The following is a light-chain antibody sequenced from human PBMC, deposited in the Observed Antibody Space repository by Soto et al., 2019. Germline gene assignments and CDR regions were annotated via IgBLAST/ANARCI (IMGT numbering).Light chain of an antibody. CDR3: QQYNNWPLALT. J-gene: IGKJ4*01. Sequence: EIVMTQSPATLSVSPGERATLSCRASQSVSSNLAWYQQKPGQAPRLLIYGASTRATGIPARFSGSGSGTEFTLTISSLQSEDFAVYYCQQYNNWPLALTFGGGTMLEIK. V-gene: IGKV3-15*01. CDR2: GAS. CDR1: QSVSSN.